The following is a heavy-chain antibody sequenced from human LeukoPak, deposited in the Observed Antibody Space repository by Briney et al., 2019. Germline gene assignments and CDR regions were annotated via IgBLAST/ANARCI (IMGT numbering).Heavy chain of an antibody. J-gene: IGHJ6*02. CDR2: INHSGSTT. Sequence: SETLSLTCAVYGESFSGYYWNWIRQPPGKGREWSGEINHSGSTTNHNPSLKSRVTMSVDTSKNQFSLKLSSVTAADTAVYYCARGWEQQPYYYYGMDVWGQGTTVTVSS. CDR3: ARGWEQQPYYYYGMDV. D-gene: IGHD6-13*01. CDR1: GESFSGYY. V-gene: IGHV4-34*01.